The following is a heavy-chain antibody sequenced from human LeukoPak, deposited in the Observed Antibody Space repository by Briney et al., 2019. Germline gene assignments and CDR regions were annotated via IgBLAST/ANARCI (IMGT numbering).Heavy chain of an antibody. CDR3: ARDLSSSGYHARGNYYYYYMDV. CDR2: IYYSGST. Sequence: PSETLSLTCTVSGGSISSYYWSWIRQPPGKGLEWIGYIYYSGSTNYNPSLKSRVTISVDTSKNQFPLKLSSVTAADTAVYYCARDLSSSGYHARGNYYYYYMDVWGKGTTVTVSS. D-gene: IGHD5-12*01. V-gene: IGHV4-59*01. CDR1: GGSISSYY. J-gene: IGHJ6*03.